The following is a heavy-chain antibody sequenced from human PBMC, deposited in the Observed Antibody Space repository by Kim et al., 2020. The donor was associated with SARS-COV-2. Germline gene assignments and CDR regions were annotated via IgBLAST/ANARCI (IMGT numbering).Heavy chain of an antibody. CDR3: ARDRWGAGYCSSTSCYRGLYYYGMDV. D-gene: IGHD2-2*02. CDR1: GYTFTGYY. V-gene: IGHV1-2*04. J-gene: IGHJ6*02. CDR2: INPNSGGT. Sequence: ASVKVSCKASGYTFTGYYMHWVRQAPGQGLEWMGWINPNSGGTNYAQRFQGWVTMTRDTSISTAYMELSRLRSDDTAVYYCARDRWGAGYCSSTSCYRGLYYYGMDVWGQGTTVTVSS.